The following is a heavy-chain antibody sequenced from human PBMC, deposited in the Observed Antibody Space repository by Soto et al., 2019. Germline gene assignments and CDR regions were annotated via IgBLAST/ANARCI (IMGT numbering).Heavy chain of an antibody. CDR2: MYYSGSP. Sequence: QVQLRESGQGLVKPSQTLSLTCTVSGGSINRGGYYWNWIRQHPGKGLEWIGYMYYSGSPYYNPFLRSRVIRSADTSENHFSLKLSSVTAADTAVYFCARGYRQSGYSSSWVFDYWGQGTLVNVSS. J-gene: IGHJ4*02. CDR3: ARGYRQSGYSSSWVFDY. V-gene: IGHV4-31*03. D-gene: IGHD6-13*01. CDR1: GGSINRGGYY.